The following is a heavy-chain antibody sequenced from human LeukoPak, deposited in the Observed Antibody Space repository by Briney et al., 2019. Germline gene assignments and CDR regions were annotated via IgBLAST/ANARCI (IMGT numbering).Heavy chain of an antibody. CDR2: ISSSSSYI. V-gene: IGHV3-11*06. CDR3: ARDAKIIAAAGTPGY. J-gene: IGHJ4*02. CDR1: GFTFSDYY. D-gene: IGHD6-13*01. Sequence: GGSLRLSCAASGFTFSDYYMSWIRQAPGKWLEWVSSISSSSSYIYYADSVKGRFTISRDNAKNSLYLQMNSLRAEDTAVYYCARDAKIIAAAGTPGYWGQGTLVTVSS.